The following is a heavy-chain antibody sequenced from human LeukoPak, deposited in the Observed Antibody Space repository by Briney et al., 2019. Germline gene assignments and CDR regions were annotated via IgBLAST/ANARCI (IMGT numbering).Heavy chain of an antibody. CDR2: IYHSGST. CDR1: GFPFSSYA. Sequence: GSLRLSCTASGFPFSSYAMSWVRQPPGKGLEWIGEIYHSGSTNYNPSLKSRVTISVDTSKNQFSLKLSSVTAADTAVYYCAREVVAATNAFDIWGQGTMVTVSS. D-gene: IGHD2-15*01. CDR3: AREVVAATNAFDI. V-gene: IGHV4-59*01. J-gene: IGHJ3*02.